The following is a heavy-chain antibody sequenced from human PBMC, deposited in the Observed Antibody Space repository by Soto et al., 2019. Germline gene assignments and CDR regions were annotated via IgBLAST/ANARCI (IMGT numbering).Heavy chain of an antibody. J-gene: IGHJ6*02. Sequence: PSETLSLTCTVSGGSISSYYWSWIRQPPGKGLEWIGYIYYSGSTNYNPSLKSRVTISVDTSKNQFSLKLSSVTAADTAVYYCAREKATPWYYYYGMDVWGQGTTVTVSS. CDR2: IYYSGST. CDR3: AREKATPWYYYYGMDV. V-gene: IGHV4-59*01. D-gene: IGHD2-15*01. CDR1: GGSISSYY.